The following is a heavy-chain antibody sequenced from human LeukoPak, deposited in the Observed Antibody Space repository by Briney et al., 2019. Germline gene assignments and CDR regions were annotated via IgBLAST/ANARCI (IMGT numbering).Heavy chain of an antibody. J-gene: IGHJ6*03. CDR1: GFTFSDYY. CDR3: ARLSIPYYAPPYYYYMDV. D-gene: IGHD3-3*01. CDR2: ISSSGSTI. V-gene: IGHV3-11*04. Sequence: GGSLRLSCAASGFTFSDYYMSWIRQAPGKGLEWVSYISSSGSTIYYADSVKGRFTISRDNAKNSLYLQMNSLRAEDTAVYYCARLSIPYYAPPYYYYMDVWGKGTTVTVSS.